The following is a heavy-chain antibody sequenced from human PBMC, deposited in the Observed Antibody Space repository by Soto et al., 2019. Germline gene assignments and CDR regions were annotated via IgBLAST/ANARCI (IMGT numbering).Heavy chain of an antibody. V-gene: IGHV3-33*01. CDR1: GFTFSSYG. CDR3: ARGWGYDSTDYYYAY. CDR2: IWYDGSNK. Sequence: QVQLVESGGGVVQPGRSLRLSCAASGFTFSSYGMHWVRQAPGKGLEWVAVIWYDGSNKYYADSVKGRFTISRDNSKNTLYLQMNSLRAEDTAVYYCARGWGYDSTDYYYAYWGQGTLVIVSS. D-gene: IGHD3-22*01. J-gene: IGHJ4*02.